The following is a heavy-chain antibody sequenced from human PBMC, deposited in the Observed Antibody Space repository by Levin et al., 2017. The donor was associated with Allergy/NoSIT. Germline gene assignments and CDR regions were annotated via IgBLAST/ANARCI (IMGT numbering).Heavy chain of an antibody. CDR1: GGSFSGYY. D-gene: IGHD3-9*01. J-gene: IGHJ6*03. V-gene: IGHV4-34*01. Sequence: PGGSLRLSCAVYGGSFSGYYWTWLRQPPGKGLEWIGEIDHSGSTNYNPSLKSRVSISLDTAKKQFSLKLNSVTAADTAVYFCARGRYDILTDYYFGAPRKYYYYYMDVWGKGTTVTVSS. CDR2: IDHSGST. CDR3: ARGRYDILTDYYFGAPRKYYYYYMDV.